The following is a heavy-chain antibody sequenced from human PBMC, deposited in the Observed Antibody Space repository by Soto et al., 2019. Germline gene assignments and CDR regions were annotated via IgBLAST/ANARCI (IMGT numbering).Heavy chain of an antibody. CDR1: GGSVNSNTYS. D-gene: IGHD6-13*01. V-gene: IGHV4-39*01. CDR3: ARLAAAGGIYYYYGMDV. Sequence: SETLSLTCSVSGGSVNSNTYSWGWIRQSPGQGLEWIGTIYSSGDTHYNPSLLSRVTISVDTSMNEFSLSLSSVTAADTAVYYCARLAAAGGIYYYYGMDVWGQGTTVTVSS. J-gene: IGHJ6*02. CDR2: IYSSGDT.